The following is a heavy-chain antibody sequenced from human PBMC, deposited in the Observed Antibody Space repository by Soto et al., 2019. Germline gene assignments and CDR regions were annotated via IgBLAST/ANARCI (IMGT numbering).Heavy chain of an antibody. CDR1: GGSIRIAHYY. V-gene: IGHV4-30-4*01. Sequence: SETLSLTCTVSGGSIRIAHYYLSWIRQPPGKGLEWIGYIYYSGNTYYTPSLKSRLTISVDASKNQFSLKLTSVTAADTAVYYCGRLISDFSNGANHYGVDVWGPGTRVTVSS. D-gene: IGHD3-3*01. J-gene: IGHJ6*02. CDR3: GRLISDFSNGANHYGVDV. CDR2: IYYSGNT.